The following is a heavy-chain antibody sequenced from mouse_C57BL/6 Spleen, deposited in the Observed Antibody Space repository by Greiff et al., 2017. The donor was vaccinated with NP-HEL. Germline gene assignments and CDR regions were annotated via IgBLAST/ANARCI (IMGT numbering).Heavy chain of an antibody. J-gene: IGHJ4*01. CDR2: FYPGSGSI. D-gene: IGHD2-2*01. Sequence: VQLQQSGAELVKPGASVKLSCKASGYTFTEYTIHWVKRRSGQGLEWIGWFYPGSGSIKYNEKFKDKATLTAYNSSSTVYMELSRLTSEDSAVYVCAREGRSYYGYERGAMDYWGQGTSVTVSS. V-gene: IGHV1-62-2*01. CDR1: GYTFTEYT. CDR3: AREGRSYYGYERGAMDY.